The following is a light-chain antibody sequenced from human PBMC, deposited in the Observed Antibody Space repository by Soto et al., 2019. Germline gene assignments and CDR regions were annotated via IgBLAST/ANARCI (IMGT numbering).Light chain of an antibody. CDR1: QSVSTW. CDR2: DAS. CDR3: QQYTNTNNPWM. J-gene: IGKJ1*01. Sequence: DIQMTQSPSTLSASVGDTVTITCRASQSVSTWLAWYQQKPGRAPQLLVYDASTLQSGVASRFSGSGSGTEFTLIISGLRPDDSATYYCQQYTNTNNPWMFGQGTKVDI. V-gene: IGKV1-5*01.